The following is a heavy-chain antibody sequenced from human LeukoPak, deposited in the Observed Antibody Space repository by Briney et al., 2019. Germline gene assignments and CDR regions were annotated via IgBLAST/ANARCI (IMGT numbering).Heavy chain of an antibody. J-gene: IGHJ4*02. CDR3: ARVPIVGATVNYFDY. CDR2: ISSSSSYI. Sequence: GGSLRLSCAASGFTFSSYRMNWVRQAPGKGLEWVSSISSSSSYIYYADSVKGRFTTSRDNAKNSLYLQMNSLRAEDTAVYYCARVPIVGATVNYFDYWGQGTLVTVSS. D-gene: IGHD1-26*01. CDR1: GFTFSSYR. V-gene: IGHV3-21*01.